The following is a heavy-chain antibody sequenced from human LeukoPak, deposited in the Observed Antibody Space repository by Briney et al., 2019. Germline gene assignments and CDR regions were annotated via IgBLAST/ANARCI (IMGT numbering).Heavy chain of an antibody. CDR1: GFTFSNAW. J-gene: IGHJ6*02. Sequence: PGGSLRLSCAVSGFTFSNAWMSWVRQAPGKGLEWVSRIKSKTDGGTTDYAAPVKGRFTISRDDSKNTLYLQMNSLKTEDTAVYYCTGGLFHYGMDVWGQGTTVTVAS. CDR2: IKSKTDGGTT. CDR3: TGGLFHYGMDV. D-gene: IGHD3-22*01. V-gene: IGHV3-15*01.